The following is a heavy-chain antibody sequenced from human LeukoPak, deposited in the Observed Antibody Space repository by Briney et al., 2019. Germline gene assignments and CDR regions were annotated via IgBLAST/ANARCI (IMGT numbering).Heavy chain of an antibody. CDR3: ARAPQYSGRYAVYYYGLDV. CDR2: ISAYNGNT. V-gene: IGHV1-18*01. CDR1: GYTFTSYG. J-gene: IGHJ6*02. Sequence: GASVKVSCKPSGYTFTSYGISWVRQAPGQGLEWMGWISAYNGNTNYALKLQGRVTMTTDTSTSTAYMELRSLRSDDTAVYYCARAPQYSGRYAVYYYGLDVWGQGTTVTVSS. D-gene: IGHD1-26*01.